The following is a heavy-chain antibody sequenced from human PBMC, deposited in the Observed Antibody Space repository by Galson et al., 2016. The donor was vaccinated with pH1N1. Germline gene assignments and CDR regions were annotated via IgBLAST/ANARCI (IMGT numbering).Heavy chain of an antibody. V-gene: IGHV1-2*02. J-gene: IGHJ3*02. CDR2: INPNTGDT. CDR1: GYIFTGYY. D-gene: IGHD1-26*01. Sequence: SVKVSCKASGYIFTGYYMHWVRQAPGQGLEWMGWINPNTGDTNYAQKFQGRVTMTRDTSISTAYMELSRLRSDDTAVYYCATLYSGSWFTAFDIWGQGTMVSVSS. CDR3: ATLYSGSWFTAFDI.